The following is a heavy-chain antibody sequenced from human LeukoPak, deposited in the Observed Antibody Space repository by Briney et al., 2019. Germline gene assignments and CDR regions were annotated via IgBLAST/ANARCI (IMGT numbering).Heavy chain of an antibody. Sequence: ASVKVSCKASGGTFSSYAISWVRQAPGQGLEWMGGIIPIFGTANYAQKFQGRVTITADESTSTAYMELSNLRSEDTAVYYCASGAARPYFDYWGQGTLVTVSS. D-gene: IGHD6-6*01. CDR2: IIPIFGTA. J-gene: IGHJ4*02. CDR3: ASGAARPYFDY. CDR1: GGTFSSYA. V-gene: IGHV1-69*13.